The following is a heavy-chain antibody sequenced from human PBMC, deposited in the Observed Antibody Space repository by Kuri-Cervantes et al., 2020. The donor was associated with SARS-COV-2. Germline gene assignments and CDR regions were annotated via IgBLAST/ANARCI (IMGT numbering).Heavy chain of an antibody. CDR3: AKAAEGVDTAMVPQEYYYYYYGMDV. D-gene: IGHD5-18*01. V-gene: IGHV3-23*01. Sequence: GGSLRLSCAASGFTFSSYAMSWVRQAPGEGLEWVSAISGSGGSTYYADSVKGRFTISRENSKNTLYLQMNSLRAEDTAVYYCAKAAEGVDTAMVPQEYYYYYYGMDVWGQGTTVTVSS. CDR1: GFTFSSYA. J-gene: IGHJ6*02. CDR2: ISGSGGST.